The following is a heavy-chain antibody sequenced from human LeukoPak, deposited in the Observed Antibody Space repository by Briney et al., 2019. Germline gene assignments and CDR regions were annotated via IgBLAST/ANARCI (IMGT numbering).Heavy chain of an antibody. CDR2: ISGSGGST. V-gene: IGHV3-23*01. CDR1: GFTFSSYA. J-gene: IGHJ4*02. Sequence: PGGSLRLSCAASGFTFSSYAMSWVRQAPGKGLEWVSAISGSGGSTYYADSVKGRFTISRDNAKNSLYLQMNSLRAEDAAVYYCARDDYGGTYDYWGQGTLVTVSS. CDR3: ARDDYGGTYDY. D-gene: IGHD4-23*01.